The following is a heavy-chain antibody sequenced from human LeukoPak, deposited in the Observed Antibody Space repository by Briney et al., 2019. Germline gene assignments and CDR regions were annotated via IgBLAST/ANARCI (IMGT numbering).Heavy chain of an antibody. J-gene: IGHJ3*02. CDR2: INHSGST. V-gene: IGHV4-34*01. CDR1: GGSFSGYY. D-gene: IGHD4-17*01. Sequence: PSETLSLTCAVYGGSFSGYYWSWIRQPPGKGLEWIGEINHSGSTNYNPSLKSRVTISVDTSKNQFSLKLSSVTAADTAVYYCARDEDGDSDAFDIWGQGTMVTVSS. CDR3: ARDEDGDSDAFDI.